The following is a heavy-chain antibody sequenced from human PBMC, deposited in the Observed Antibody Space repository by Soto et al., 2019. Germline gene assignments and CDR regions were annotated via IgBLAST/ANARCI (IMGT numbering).Heavy chain of an antibody. CDR2: INHSGTT. CDR3: ARNPIYHFFAGYYSVDY. CDR1: GGSFSDYY. J-gene: IGHJ4*02. V-gene: IGHV4-34*01. D-gene: IGHD3-9*01. Sequence: QVQLRQWGAGLLKPSETLSLTCAVFGGSFSDYYWTWIRQPPGKGLEWIGEINHSGTTSYNPSLKSGRAISVDTSNNQFSLKLSSVTAADTAVYYCARNPIYHFFAGYYSVDYWGQGTLVTVSS.